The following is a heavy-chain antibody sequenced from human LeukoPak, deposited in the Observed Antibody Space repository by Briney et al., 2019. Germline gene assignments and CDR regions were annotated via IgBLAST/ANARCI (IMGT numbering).Heavy chain of an antibody. V-gene: IGHV1-8*01. D-gene: IGHD2-15*01. Sequence: ASVKVSCKASGYTFTSYDINWVRQATGQGLEWMGWMNPNSGNTGYAQKFQGRVTMTRNTSISTAYMELSSLRSEDTAVYYCAGQVGGYYYYGMDVWGQGTTVTVSS. J-gene: IGHJ6*02. CDR2: MNPNSGNT. CDR3: AGQVGGYYYYGMDV. CDR1: GYTFTSYD.